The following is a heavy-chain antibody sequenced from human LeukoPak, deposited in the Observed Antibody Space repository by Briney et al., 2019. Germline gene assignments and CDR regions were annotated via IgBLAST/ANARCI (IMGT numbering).Heavy chain of an antibody. CDR3: ARDLSGAAAFDI. Sequence: ASVRVSCKASGFIFTGYYMHWVRQAPGQGLEWMGWINPNSGGTNYAQKFQGRVTMTRDTSISTAYMELSRLRSDDTAVYYCARDLSGAAAFDIWGQGTMVTVSS. D-gene: IGHD1-26*01. CDR2: INPNSGGT. CDR1: GFIFTGYY. V-gene: IGHV1-2*02. J-gene: IGHJ3*02.